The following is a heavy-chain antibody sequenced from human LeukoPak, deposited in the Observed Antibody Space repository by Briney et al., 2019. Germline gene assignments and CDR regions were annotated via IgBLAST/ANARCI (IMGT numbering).Heavy chain of an antibody. Sequence: PSETLSLTCTVSGGSISSYYWNWIRQPPGKGLEWTGFVYYTGSTNYNPSLKSRVTISLDTSKNQFSLRLSSVTAADTAVYYCARGYCSGGSCYYFDLWGHGTLVTVSS. CDR3: ARGYCSGGSCYYFDL. D-gene: IGHD2-15*01. J-gene: IGHJ2*01. V-gene: IGHV4-59*01. CDR2: VYYTGST. CDR1: GGSISSYY.